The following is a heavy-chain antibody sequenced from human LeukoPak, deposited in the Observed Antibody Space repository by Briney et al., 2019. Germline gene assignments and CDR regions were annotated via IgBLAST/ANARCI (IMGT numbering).Heavy chain of an antibody. CDR2: IRYDGSNK. J-gene: IGHJ4*02. D-gene: IGHD2-2*01. Sequence: GGSLRLSCAASGFTFSSYGMHWVRQAPGKGLEWVAFIRYDGSNKYYADSVKGRFTISRDNSKNTLYLQMNSLRAEDTAVYYCAKGVVVAPDVTPFDYWGQGTLVTVSS. CDR1: GFTFSSYG. V-gene: IGHV3-30*02. CDR3: AKGVVVAPDVTPFDY.